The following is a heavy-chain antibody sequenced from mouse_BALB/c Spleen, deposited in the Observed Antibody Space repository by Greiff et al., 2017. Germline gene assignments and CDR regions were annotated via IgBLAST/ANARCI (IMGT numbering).Heavy chain of an antibody. D-gene: IGHD1-1*01. CDR3: ARGPLRRGGMDY. Sequence: VKLMESGAELARPGASVKLSCKASGYTFTDYYMNWVKQRTGQGLEWIGEIYPGSGNTYYNETLKGKATLTADKSSSTAYMQLSSLTSEDSAVYFCARGPLRRGGMDYWGQGTSVTVSS. CDR2: IYPGSGNT. CDR1: GYTFTDYY. J-gene: IGHJ4*01. V-gene: IGHV1-76*01.